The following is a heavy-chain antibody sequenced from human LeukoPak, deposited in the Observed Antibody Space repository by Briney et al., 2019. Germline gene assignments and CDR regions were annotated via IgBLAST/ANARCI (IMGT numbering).Heavy chain of an antibody. CDR1: GGSISSSSYY. CDR3: ARDLRDIVVVVAAKSPYYYYYMDV. J-gene: IGHJ6*03. D-gene: IGHD2-15*01. Sequence: PSETLSLTCTVSGGSISSSSYYWGWIRQPPGKGLEWIGSIYYSGSTYYNPSLKSRVTISVDTSKNQFSLKLSSVTAADTAVYYCARDLRDIVVVVAAKSPYYYYYMDVWGKGTTVTVSS. V-gene: IGHV4-39*07. CDR2: IYYSGST.